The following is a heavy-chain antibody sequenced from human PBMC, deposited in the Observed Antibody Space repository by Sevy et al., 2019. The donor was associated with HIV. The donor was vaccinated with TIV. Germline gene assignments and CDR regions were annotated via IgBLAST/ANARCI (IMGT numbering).Heavy chain of an antibody. Sequence: VSVKVSCKASGYTFTTYRITWVRQAPGQGLEWMGWISPHNGDTNYAQTDRGRVTMTTDTSTSTAYMELRSLRSDDTAVYYCARAFCSGGRCYSLAYWGQGTLVTVSS. CDR1: GYTFTTYR. J-gene: IGHJ4*02. D-gene: IGHD2-15*01. CDR3: ARAFCSGGRCYSLAY. V-gene: IGHV1-18*04. CDR2: ISPHNGDT.